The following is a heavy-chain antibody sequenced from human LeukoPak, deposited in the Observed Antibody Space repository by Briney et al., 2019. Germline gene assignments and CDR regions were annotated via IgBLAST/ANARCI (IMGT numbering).Heavy chain of an antibody. CDR2: VYHSGST. V-gene: IGHV4-38-2*02. Sequence: SETLSLTCTVSGYSISSGYYWGWVRQPPGKGLEWIGTVYHSGSTYYNPSLRSRVTISVDTSKNQFSLKLASVTAADTAIYYCAKGAGGFSYYNWFDPWGQGTLVTVSS. CDR3: AKGAGGFSYYNWFDP. D-gene: IGHD5-18*01. J-gene: IGHJ5*02. CDR1: GYSISSGYY.